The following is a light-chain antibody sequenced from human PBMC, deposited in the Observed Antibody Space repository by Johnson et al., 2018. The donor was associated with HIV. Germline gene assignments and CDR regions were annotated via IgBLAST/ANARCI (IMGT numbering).Light chain of an antibody. CDR2: DNN. V-gene: IGLV1-51*01. CDR3: GTLDISLSAGGV. Sequence: QSVLTQPPSVSAAPGQKVTISCSGSSSNIGNNYVSWYQQLPGTAPKLLIYDNNKRPSGIPDRFSGSKSGTSATLGITRLQTGDEADYYCGTLDISLSAGGVLGPGTKVTVL. J-gene: IGLJ1*01. CDR1: SSNIGNNY.